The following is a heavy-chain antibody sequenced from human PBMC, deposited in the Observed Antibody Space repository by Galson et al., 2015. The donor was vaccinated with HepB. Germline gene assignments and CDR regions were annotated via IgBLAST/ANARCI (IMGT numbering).Heavy chain of an antibody. Sequence: CAASGFTFSTYAMHWVRQAPGKGLEWIAIISYDGTKKDYADSVKGRFTISRDSSKNSLYLQMNNLRPEDTAVYYCARGGYWLREYFFDFWGQGTLVTVSS. V-gene: IGHV3-30*04. CDR2: ISYDGTKK. CDR1: GFTFSTYA. J-gene: IGHJ4*02. CDR3: ARGGYWLREYFFDF. D-gene: IGHD3-9*01.